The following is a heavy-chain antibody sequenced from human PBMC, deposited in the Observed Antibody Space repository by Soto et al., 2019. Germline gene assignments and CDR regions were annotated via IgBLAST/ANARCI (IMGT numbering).Heavy chain of an antibody. D-gene: IGHD3-3*01. CDR3: ARHAPAISISDH. CDR1: GGSITSSSYY. J-gene: IGHJ4*02. V-gene: IGHV4-39*01. CDR2: IYYSGST. Sequence: QLQLQESGPGLVKPSETLSLTCTVSGGSITSSSYYWGWIRQPPGKGLEWIGSIYYSGSTYYNPSLMRRVTLSEDTSKNQFSLKRSSPSAADTAVYYCARHAPAISISDHWGQGTLFTVSS.